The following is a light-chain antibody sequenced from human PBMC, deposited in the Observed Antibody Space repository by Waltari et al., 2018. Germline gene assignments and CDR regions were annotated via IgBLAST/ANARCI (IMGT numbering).Light chain of an antibody. CDR2: ATS. J-gene: IGKJ3*01. CDR1: QAISGY. Sequence: DIEMTQSPLHLSASVGDRVTITCRASQAISGYLNWYQYKPGRAPKLLIYATSTLLSGVPSRFFGSGSVTDFSLTISSLQLDDTATYFCQQSFMIPPTFGPGTKVDIK. V-gene: IGKV1-39*01. CDR3: QQSFMIPPT.